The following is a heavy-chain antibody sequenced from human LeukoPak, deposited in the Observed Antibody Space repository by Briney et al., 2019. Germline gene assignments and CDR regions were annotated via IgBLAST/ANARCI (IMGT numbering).Heavy chain of an antibody. CDR3: ARLLLGWFDP. J-gene: IGHJ5*02. D-gene: IGHD3-22*01. CDR1: GGSISSSSYY. Sequence: PSETLSLTCTVSGGSISSSSYYWGWIRQPPGTGLEWIGSIYYTGSTYYNASLKSRVTISVDTSKNQFSLRLSSVTAADTAVYFCARLLLGWFDPWGQGTLVTVSS. V-gene: IGHV4-39*01. CDR2: IYYTGST.